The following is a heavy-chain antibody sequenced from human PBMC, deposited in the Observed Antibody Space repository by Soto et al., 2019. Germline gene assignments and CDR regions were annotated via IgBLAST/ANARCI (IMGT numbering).Heavy chain of an antibody. CDR3: ARGRRYDILTGYASGVHYYGMDV. V-gene: IGHV1-69*13. Sequence: VASVKVSCKASGGTFSSYAISWVRQAPGQGLEWMGGIIPIFGTANYAQKLQGRVTITADESTSTAYMELSSLRSEDTAVYYCARGRRYDILTGYASGVHYYGMDVWGQGTTVTVSS. CDR1: GGTFSSYA. J-gene: IGHJ6*02. CDR2: IIPIFGTA. D-gene: IGHD3-9*01.